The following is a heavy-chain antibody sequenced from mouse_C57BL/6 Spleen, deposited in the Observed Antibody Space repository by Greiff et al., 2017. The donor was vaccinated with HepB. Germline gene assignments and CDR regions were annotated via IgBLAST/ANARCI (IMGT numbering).Heavy chain of an antibody. Sequence: EVQLQESGPELVKPGASVKMSCKASGYTFTDYNMHWVKQSHGKSLEWIGYINPNNGGTSYNQKFKGKATLTVNKSSSTAYMELRSLTSEDSAVYYCARRGDYEGDWYFDVWGTGTTVTVSS. CDR3: ARRGDYEGDWYFDV. V-gene: IGHV1-22*01. CDR2: INPNNGGT. J-gene: IGHJ1*03. CDR1: GYTFTDYN. D-gene: IGHD2-4*01.